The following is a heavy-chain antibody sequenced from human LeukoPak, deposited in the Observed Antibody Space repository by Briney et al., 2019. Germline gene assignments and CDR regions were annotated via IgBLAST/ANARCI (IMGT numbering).Heavy chain of an antibody. J-gene: IGHJ4*02. CDR3: ASLSYFDY. CDR2: INIDGSTT. CDR1: GFTLSNYW. V-gene: IGHV3-74*01. Sequence: GGSLRLSCAASGFTLSNYWMHWFRQAPGKGLVWVSRINIDGSTTTYADSVKGRFTISRDNSKNTLYLQMNSLRAEDTAVYYCASLSYFDYWGQGTLVTVSS. D-gene: IGHD3-16*01.